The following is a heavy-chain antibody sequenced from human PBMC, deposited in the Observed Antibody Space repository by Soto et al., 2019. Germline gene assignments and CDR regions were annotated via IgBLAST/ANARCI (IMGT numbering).Heavy chain of an antibody. CDR1: GYTFTRYP. CDR3: ASDAVVVAGLSSYFDY. CDR2: VNAGNGNT. J-gene: IGHJ4*02. V-gene: IGHV1-3*01. D-gene: IGHD6-19*01. Sequence: ASVKVSCKSSGYTFTRYPIHWVRQAPGQRLEWMGWVNAGNGNTKYSQKFQGRVTITRDTSASTAYMELSSLRSEDTAVYYCASDAVVVAGLSSYFDYWGQGTLVTVSS.